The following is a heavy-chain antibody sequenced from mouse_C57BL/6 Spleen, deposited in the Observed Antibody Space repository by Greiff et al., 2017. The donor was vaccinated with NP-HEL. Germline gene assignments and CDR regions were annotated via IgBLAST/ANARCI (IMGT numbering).Heavy chain of an antibody. CDR1: GFTFSDYY. CDR2: ISNGGGSA. CDR3: ARGDGYY. D-gene: IGHD2-3*01. Sequence: EVMLVESGGGLVQPGGSLKLSCAASGFTFSDYYMYWVRQTPEKRLEWVAYISNGGGSAYYPDTVKGRFTISRDNAKNTLYLQMSRLKSEDTAMYYCARGDGYYWGQGTTLTVSS. V-gene: IGHV5-12*01. J-gene: IGHJ2*01.